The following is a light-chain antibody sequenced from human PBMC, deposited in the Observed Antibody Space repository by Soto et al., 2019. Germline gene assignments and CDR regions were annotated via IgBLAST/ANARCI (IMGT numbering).Light chain of an antibody. CDR1: QSISSW. J-gene: IGKJ1*01. Sequence: DIQMTQSPSTLSASVGDRVTITCRARQSISSWLAWYQQKPGKANXLLIYTXXXLXXXXXXRFSGSGSGTEFTLTISRLQPDDFATYYCQQYNSYSRTFGQGTKVDIK. CDR3: QQYNSYSRT. V-gene: IGKV1-5*03. CDR2: TXX.